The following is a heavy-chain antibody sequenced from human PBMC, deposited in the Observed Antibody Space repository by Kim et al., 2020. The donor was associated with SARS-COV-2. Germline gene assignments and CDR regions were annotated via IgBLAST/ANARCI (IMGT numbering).Heavy chain of an antibody. Sequence: SETLSLTCTVSGVSVSSASYYWSWVRQSPGKGLEWMGYIYYTGRTNYNPSLEGRVTISLGTSKNQFSLKLRSVTAADTAVYYCARDNGHYGYGLSPYYF. J-gene: IGHJ4*01. CDR3: ARDNGHYGYGLSPYYF. CDR2: IYYTGRT. CDR1: GVSVSSASYY. V-gene: IGHV4-61*01. D-gene: IGHD5-12*01.